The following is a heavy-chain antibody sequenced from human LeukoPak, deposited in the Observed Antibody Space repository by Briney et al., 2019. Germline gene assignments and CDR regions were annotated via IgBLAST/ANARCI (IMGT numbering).Heavy chain of an antibody. CDR1: GFTFSSYE. CDR2: ISISGSTI. V-gene: IGHV3-48*03. D-gene: IGHD6-13*01. CDR3: ARPSRPYRSSEYFQH. Sequence: PGGSLRLSCAASGFTFSSYEMNWVRQVPGKGLEWISYISISGSTIHFADSVKGRFTISRDNAKNSLYLQMNSLRAEDTAVYYCARPSRPYRSSEYFQHWGQGTLVIVSS. J-gene: IGHJ1*01.